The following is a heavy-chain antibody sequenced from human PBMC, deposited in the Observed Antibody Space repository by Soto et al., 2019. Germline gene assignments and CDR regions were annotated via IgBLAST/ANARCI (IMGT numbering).Heavy chain of an antibody. D-gene: IGHD3-10*01. Sequence: GGSLRLSCAASGFSFSSYTMHWVRQTPGKGLERVAVISHDGGDKYYADSVKGRFTISRDNSKNTLYLQMNSLRAEDTAVYYCARSHYYGSRGAFDIWGQGTMVTVSS. CDR1: GFSFSSYT. CDR3: ARSHYYGSRGAFDI. CDR2: ISHDGGDK. V-gene: IGHV3-30*04. J-gene: IGHJ3*02.